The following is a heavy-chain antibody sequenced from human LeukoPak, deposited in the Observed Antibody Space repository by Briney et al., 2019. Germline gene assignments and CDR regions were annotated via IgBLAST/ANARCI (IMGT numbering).Heavy chain of an antibody. V-gene: IGHV3-53*01. CDR3: ARDTPSPSIAAAGGSIDP. D-gene: IGHD6-13*01. CDR2: IYSGGST. CDR1: GFTVSSNY. J-gene: IGHJ5*02. Sequence: PGGSLRLSCAASGFTVSSNYMSWVRQAPGKGLEWVSVIYSGGSTYYADSVKGRCTISRDNSKNTLYLQMNSLRAEDTAVYYCARDTPSPSIAAAGGSIDPWGQGTLVTVSS.